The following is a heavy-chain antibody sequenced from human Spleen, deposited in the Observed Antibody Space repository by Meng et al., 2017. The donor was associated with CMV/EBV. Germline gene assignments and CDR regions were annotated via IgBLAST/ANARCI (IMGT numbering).Heavy chain of an antibody. V-gene: IGHV3-30*02. CDR2: IRYDGSNK. D-gene: IGHD6-13*01. CDR3: AKDWEMMGIAAAGNDY. Sequence: QVQLVESGGGVVQPGRSRRLSCASSGFTFSSFAMHWVRQAPGKGLEWVAFIRYDGSNKYYADSVKGRFTISRDNSKNTLYLQMNSLRAEDTAVYYCAKDWEMMGIAAAGNDYWGQGTLVTVSS. CDR1: GFTFSSFA. J-gene: IGHJ4*02.